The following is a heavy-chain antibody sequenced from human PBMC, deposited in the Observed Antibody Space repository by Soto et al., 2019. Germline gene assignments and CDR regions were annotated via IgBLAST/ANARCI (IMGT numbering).Heavy chain of an antibody. J-gene: IGHJ4*02. CDR3: ARFSGSYTRGLDY. V-gene: IGHV3-72*01. CDR1: GFTFSDHY. CDR2: SRNKANSYST. D-gene: IGHD1-26*01. Sequence: EVQLVESGGGLVQPGGSLRLSCAASGFTFSDHYMDWVRQAPGKGLEWVGRSRNKANSYSTEYAVSGKGRFTISRDESKNSLYLQMNSLKTEDTAVYYCARFSGSYTRGLDYWGQGTLVTVSS.